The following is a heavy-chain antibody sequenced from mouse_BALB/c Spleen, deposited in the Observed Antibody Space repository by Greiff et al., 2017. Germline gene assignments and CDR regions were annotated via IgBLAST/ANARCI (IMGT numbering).Heavy chain of an antibody. V-gene: IGHV2-9*02. CDR1: GFSFTSYG. Sequence: QVQLKESGPGLVAPSQSLSITCTVSGFSFTSYGVHWVRQPPGKGLEWLGVIWAGGSTNYNSALMSRLSISKDNSKSQVFLKMNSLQTDDTAMYYCARDEGPYYGNYKDAMDYWGQGTSVTVSS. CDR2: IWAGGST. J-gene: IGHJ4*01. CDR3: ARDEGPYYGNYKDAMDY. D-gene: IGHD2-10*01.